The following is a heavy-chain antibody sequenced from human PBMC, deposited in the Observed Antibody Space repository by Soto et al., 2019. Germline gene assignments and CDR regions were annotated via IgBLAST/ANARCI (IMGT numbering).Heavy chain of an antibody. D-gene: IGHD2-21*02. J-gene: IGHJ4*02. V-gene: IGHV4-59*02. Sequence: QVQLQESGPGLVRPSETLSLTCTVSGGSVNSYYWSCIRQTPGKGPEWIGYIFYSGSTNSNPSLKRRASMSVDMSKNQFSLRLSSLTAADTAVYYCARVFPSYCGGDCAYFDSWGQGILVTVSS. CDR1: GGSVNSYY. CDR3: ARVFPSYCGGDCAYFDS. CDR2: IFYSGST.